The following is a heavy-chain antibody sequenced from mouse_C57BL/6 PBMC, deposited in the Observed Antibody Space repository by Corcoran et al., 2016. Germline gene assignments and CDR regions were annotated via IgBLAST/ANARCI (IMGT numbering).Heavy chain of an antibody. D-gene: IGHD1-1*01. Sequence: QVQLQQSGAELARPGASVKLSCKASGYTFTSYGISWVKQRTGQGLEWIGEIYPRSGNTYYNEKFKGKATLTADKSSSTAYMELRSLTSEDSAVYFCARYGLLLLYFDYWGQGTTLTVSS. CDR2: IYPRSGNT. CDR1: GYTFTSYG. CDR3: ARYGLLLLYFDY. V-gene: IGHV1-81*01. J-gene: IGHJ2*01.